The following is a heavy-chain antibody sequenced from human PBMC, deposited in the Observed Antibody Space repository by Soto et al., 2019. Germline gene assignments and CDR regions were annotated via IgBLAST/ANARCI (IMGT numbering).Heavy chain of an antibody. V-gene: IGHV1-69*02. J-gene: IGHJ3*02. CDR1: GGTFSSYT. CDR2: IIPILGIA. Sequence: SVKVSCKASGGTFSSYTISWVRQAPGQGLEWMGRIIPILGIANYAQKFQGRVTITADKSTSTAYMELSSLRSEDTAVYYCARADGPDAFDIWGQGTMVTVSS. D-gene: IGHD2-8*01. CDR3: ARADGPDAFDI.